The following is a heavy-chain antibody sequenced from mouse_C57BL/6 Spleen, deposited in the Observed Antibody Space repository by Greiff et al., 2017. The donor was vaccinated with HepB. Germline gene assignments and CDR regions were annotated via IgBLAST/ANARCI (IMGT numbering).Heavy chain of an antibody. V-gene: IGHV1-53*01. D-gene: IGHD1-1*01. J-gene: IGHJ4*01. CDR2: INPSNGGT. CDR3: ARSIYYYGSKGNYYAMDY. CDR1: GYTFTSYW. Sequence: QVQLQQPGTELVKPGASVKLSCKASGYTFTSYWMHWVKQRPGQGLEWIGNINPSNGGTNYNEKFKSKATLTVDKSSSPAYMQLSSLTSEDSAVYYCARSIYYYGSKGNYYAMDYWGQGTSVTVSS.